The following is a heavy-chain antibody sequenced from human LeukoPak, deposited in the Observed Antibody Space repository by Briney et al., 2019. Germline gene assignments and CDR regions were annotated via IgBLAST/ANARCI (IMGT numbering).Heavy chain of an antibody. CDR2: ISGSGGST. CDR3: AKASEDCSSTSCYDVSLFDY. D-gene: IGHD2-2*01. CDR1: GFTFSSYA. Sequence: GGSLRLSCAASGFTFSSYAMSWVRQAPGKGLEWVSAISGSGGSTYYADSVKGRFTISRDNSKNTLYLQMNSLRAEDTAVYYCAKASEDCSSTSCYDVSLFDYWGQGTLVTVSS. J-gene: IGHJ4*02. V-gene: IGHV3-23*01.